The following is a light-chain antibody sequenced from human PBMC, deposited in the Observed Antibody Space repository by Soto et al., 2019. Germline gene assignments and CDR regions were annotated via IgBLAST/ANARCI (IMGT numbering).Light chain of an antibody. CDR2: EGT. CDR1: STDFENCNL. J-gene: IGLJ2*01. Sequence: QSVLTQPASVSGSPGQSITISCTRSSTDFENCNLVSWYQHCPDKAPKLIIYEGTKRPSEISDRFSGSESDTTASLIISGLQPEDEADYYCSSYAGSSARVVFGGGTKLTVL. V-gene: IGLV2-23*01. CDR3: SSYAGSSARVV.